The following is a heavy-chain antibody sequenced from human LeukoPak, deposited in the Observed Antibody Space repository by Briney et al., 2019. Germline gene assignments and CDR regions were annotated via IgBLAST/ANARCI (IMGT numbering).Heavy chain of an antibody. CDR3: AADLRNFGY. V-gene: IGHV1-58*02. D-gene: IGHD3-10*01. Sequence: GASAKVSCKASGFTFTRSAMQWVRQARGQRLEWIGWIVVGSGNTNYAQKLQERVTITRDMSTSTAYMELSSLRSEDTAVYYCAADLRNFGYWGQGTLVTVSS. CDR1: GFTFTRSA. J-gene: IGHJ4*02. CDR2: IVVGSGNT.